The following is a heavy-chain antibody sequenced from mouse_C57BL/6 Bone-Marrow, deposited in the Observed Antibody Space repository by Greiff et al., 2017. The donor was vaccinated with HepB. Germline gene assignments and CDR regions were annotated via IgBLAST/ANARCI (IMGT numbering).Heavy chain of an antibody. D-gene: IGHD1-1*01. Sequence: VQLQQSGAELVRPGASVKLSCTASGFNIKDDYMHWVKQRPEQGLEWIGWIDPENGDTEYASKFQGKATITADTSSNTAYLQLSSLTSEDTAVYYCTTGYYGSRGWAMDYWGQGTSVTVSS. J-gene: IGHJ4*01. CDR2: IDPENGDT. CDR1: GFNIKDDY. CDR3: TTGYYGSRGWAMDY. V-gene: IGHV14-4*01.